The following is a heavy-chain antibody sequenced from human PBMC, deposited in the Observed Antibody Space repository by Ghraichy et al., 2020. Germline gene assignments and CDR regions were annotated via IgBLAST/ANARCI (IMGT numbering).Heavy chain of an antibody. CDR3: ARGWVQLWPLDY. D-gene: IGHD5-18*01. J-gene: IGHJ4*02. CDR1: GFTFSSYW. V-gene: IGHV3-74*01. CDR2: INSDGSST. Sequence: LSLTCAASGFTFSSYWMHWVRQAPGKGLVWVSRINSDGSSTSYADSVKGRFTISRDNAKNTLYLQMNSLRAEDTAVYYCARGWVQLWPLDYWGQGTLVTVSS.